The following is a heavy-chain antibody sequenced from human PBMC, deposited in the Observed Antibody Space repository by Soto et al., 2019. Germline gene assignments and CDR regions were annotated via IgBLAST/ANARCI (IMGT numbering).Heavy chain of an antibody. CDR2: NKHSGST. J-gene: IGHJ6*03. V-gene: IGHV4-34*01. D-gene: IGHD6-6*01. Sequence: ASETLSPTCAVYGGSFRGYYWGWIRQPPGKGLEWNGENKHSGSTSYNPSLKSRVTISVDTSKNQFSLKLSSVPAADTAVYYCARSIAARPKYSSYYMDVWGKGTRVTVS. CDR3: ARSIAARPKYSSYYMDV. CDR1: GGSFRGYY.